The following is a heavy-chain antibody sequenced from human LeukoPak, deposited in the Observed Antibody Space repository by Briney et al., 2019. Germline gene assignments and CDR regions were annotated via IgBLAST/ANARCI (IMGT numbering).Heavy chain of an antibody. CDR2: ISGSGGST. CDR1: AFTFSSYA. V-gene: IGHV3-23*01. CDR3: AKDQANYGGNSFDY. D-gene: IGHD4-23*01. Sequence: GGSLRLSCAASAFTFSSYAMSWVRQAPGKGLELVSVISGSGGSTYYADSVKGRFTISRDNSQNTLYLQMNNLRAEDTAVYYCAKDQANYGGNSFDYWGQGTLVTVSS. J-gene: IGHJ4*02.